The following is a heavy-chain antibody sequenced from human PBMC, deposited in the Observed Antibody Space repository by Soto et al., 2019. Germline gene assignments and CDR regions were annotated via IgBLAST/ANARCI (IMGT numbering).Heavy chain of an antibody. CDR3: ARARGYSYGRHYYYYMDV. V-gene: IGHV4-34*01. Sequence: SETLSLTCAVYGGSFSGYYWSWIRQPPGKGLEWIGEINHSGSTNYNPSLKSRVTISVDTSKNQFSLKLSSVTAADTAVYYCARARGYSYGRHYYYYMDVWGKGTTVTVSS. D-gene: IGHD5-18*01. J-gene: IGHJ6*03. CDR1: GGSFSGYY. CDR2: INHSGST.